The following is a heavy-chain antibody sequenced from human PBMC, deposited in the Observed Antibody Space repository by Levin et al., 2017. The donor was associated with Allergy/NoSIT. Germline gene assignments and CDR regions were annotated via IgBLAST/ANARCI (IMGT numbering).Heavy chain of an antibody. D-gene: IGHD6-6*01. CDR2: TYYRSKWYN. CDR3: ARDFFPSPRYSSSWWFDP. CDR1: GDSVSSNSAA. J-gene: IGHJ5*02. V-gene: IGHV6-1*01. Sequence: PSQTLSLTCAISGDSVSSNSAAWNWIRQSPSRGLEWLGRTYYRSKWYNDYAVSVKSRITINPDTSKNQFSLQLNSVTPEDTAVYYCARDFFPSPRYSSSWWFDPWGQGTLVTVSS.